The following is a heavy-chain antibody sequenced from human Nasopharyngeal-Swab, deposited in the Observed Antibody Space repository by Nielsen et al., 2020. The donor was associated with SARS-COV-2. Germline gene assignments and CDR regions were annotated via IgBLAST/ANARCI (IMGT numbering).Heavy chain of an antibody. CDR3: ARGDDSSGFSITFDY. CDR1: GFTFSSYE. Sequence: GESLKISCAASGFTFSSYEMNWVRQAPGKGLEWVSYISGSGSTIYYAESVKGRFTISRDNAKNALYLQMNSLRAEDTAVYYCARGDDSSGFSITFDYWGQGTLVTVSS. CDR2: ISGSGSTI. V-gene: IGHV3-48*03. D-gene: IGHD3-22*01. J-gene: IGHJ4*02.